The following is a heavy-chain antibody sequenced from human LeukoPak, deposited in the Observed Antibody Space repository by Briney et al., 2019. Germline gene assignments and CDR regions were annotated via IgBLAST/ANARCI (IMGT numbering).Heavy chain of an antibody. CDR3: AKIAAANRGGDCYSGAYYFDY. CDR2: ISSSSSYI. J-gene: IGHJ4*02. V-gene: IGHV3-21*01. CDR1: GFTFSSYS. D-gene: IGHD2-21*02. Sequence: GGSLRLSCAASGFTFSSYSMNWVRQAPGKGLEWVSSISSSSSYIYYADSVKGRFTISRDNSKNTLYLQMNSLRAEDTAVYYCAKIAAANRGGDCYSGAYYFDYWGQGTLVTVSS.